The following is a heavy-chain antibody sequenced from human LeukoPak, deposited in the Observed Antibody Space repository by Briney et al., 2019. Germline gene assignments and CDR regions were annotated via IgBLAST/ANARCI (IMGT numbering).Heavy chain of an antibody. Sequence: GASVKVSCKASGYTFTSYGISWVRQAPGQGLEWMGWISAYNGNTNYAQKLQGRVTMTTDTSTSTAYMELRSLRSDDTAVYYCARDVGIVGATCVDYWGQGTLVTVSS. J-gene: IGHJ4*02. CDR2: ISAYNGNT. V-gene: IGHV1-18*01. CDR3: ARDVGIVGATCVDY. D-gene: IGHD1-26*01. CDR1: GYTFTSYG.